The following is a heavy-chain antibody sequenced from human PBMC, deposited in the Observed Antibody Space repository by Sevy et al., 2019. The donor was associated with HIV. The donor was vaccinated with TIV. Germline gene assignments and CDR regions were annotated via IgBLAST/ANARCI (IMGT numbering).Heavy chain of an antibody. D-gene: IGHD3-22*01. CDR2: ISYDGSNK. Sequence: GGSLRLSCAASGFTFSSYAMHWVRQAPGKGLEWVAVISYDGSNKYYADSVKGRFTISRDNSKNTLYLQMNSLRAEDTAVYYCARERISSGYPYYYYYGMDVWGQGTTVTVSS. V-gene: IGHV3-30*04. J-gene: IGHJ6*02. CDR1: GFTFSSYA. CDR3: ARERISSGYPYYYYYGMDV.